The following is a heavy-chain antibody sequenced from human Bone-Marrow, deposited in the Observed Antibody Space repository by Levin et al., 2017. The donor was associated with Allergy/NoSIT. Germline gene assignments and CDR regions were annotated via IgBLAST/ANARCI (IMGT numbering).Heavy chain of an antibody. CDR3: TRDENVYRNYIGLY. CDR1: GFTFGDYA. D-gene: IGHD4-11*01. V-gene: IGHV3-49*05. CDR2: IRSKASGGTT. J-gene: IGHJ4*02. Sequence: KPGGSLRLSCTASGFTFGDYAMSWFRQAPEKGLEWVGFIRSKASGGTTEYAASVKGRFIISRDDSKSIVYLQMNSLKTEDTAVYYCTRDENVYRNYIGLYWGQGTLVTVSS.